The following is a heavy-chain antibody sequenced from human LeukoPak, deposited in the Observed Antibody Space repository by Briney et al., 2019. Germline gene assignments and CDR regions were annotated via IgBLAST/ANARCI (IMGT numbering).Heavy chain of an antibody. J-gene: IGHJ6*03. V-gene: IGHV4-4*07. Sequence: PSETLSLTCTVSGGSISSYYWSWIRQPAGKGLEWIGRIYTSGSTNYNPSLKSRVTMSVDTSKNQFSLKLSSVTAADTAVYYCARNRGSTVTTDHYYYYYMDVWGKGTTVTVSS. CDR2: IYTSGST. CDR3: ARNRGSTVTTDHYYYYYMDV. CDR1: GGSISSYY. D-gene: IGHD4-11*01.